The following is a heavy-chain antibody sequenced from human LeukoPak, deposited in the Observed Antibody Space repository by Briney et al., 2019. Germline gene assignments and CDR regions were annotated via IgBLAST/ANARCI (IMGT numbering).Heavy chain of an antibody. CDR3: ASLQGGNSDWLDP. J-gene: IGHJ5*02. CDR1: GYTFTGYH. V-gene: IGHV1-2*06. D-gene: IGHD4-23*01. CDR2: INPYNGGT. Sequence: ASVKVSCKASGYTFTGYHMHWVRQAPGQGLEWMGRINPYNGGTTYAQSFQGRVTLTRDTSITTVYLELTGLRSDDTAVYYCASLQGGNSDWLDPWGQGTLVTVSS.